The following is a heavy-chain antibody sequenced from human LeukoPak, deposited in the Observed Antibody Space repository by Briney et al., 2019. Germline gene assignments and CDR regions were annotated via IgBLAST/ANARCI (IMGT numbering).Heavy chain of an antibody. Sequence: GGSLRLPCAASGFTFSDYWMTWVRQAPGKGLEWVANIKQDGSEKDYVDSVKGRFTISRDNAKNSLYLQMNSLRAEDTAVYYCARGYYFDYWGQGTLVTVSS. CDR1: GFTFSDYW. J-gene: IGHJ4*02. CDR3: ARGYYFDY. CDR2: IKQDGSEK. V-gene: IGHV3-7*01.